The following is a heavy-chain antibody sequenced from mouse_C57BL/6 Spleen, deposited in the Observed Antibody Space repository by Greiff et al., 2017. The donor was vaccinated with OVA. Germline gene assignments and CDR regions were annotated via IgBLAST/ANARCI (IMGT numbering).Heavy chain of an antibody. CDR1: GYTFTSYW. D-gene: IGHD2-4*01. J-gene: IGHJ4*01. CDR3: TREGIYDYDRAYYYAMDY. Sequence: VQLQQSGTVLARPGASVKMSCKTYGYTFTSYWMHWVKQRPGQGLEWIGAIYPGNSDTSYNQKFKGKAKLTAVTSASTAYMELSSLTNEDSAVYYCTREGIYDYDRAYYYAMDYWGQGTSVTVSS. CDR2: IYPGNSDT. V-gene: IGHV1-5*01.